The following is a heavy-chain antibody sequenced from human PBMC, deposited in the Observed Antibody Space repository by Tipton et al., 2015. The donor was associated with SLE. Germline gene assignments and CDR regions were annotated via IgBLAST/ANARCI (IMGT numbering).Heavy chain of an antibody. D-gene: IGHD1-26*01. CDR3: ARDQLPVGPDAFDI. CDR2: ISYDGSNK. V-gene: IGHV3-30-3*01. Sequence: SLRLSCAASGFTVSSNYMSWVRQAPGKGLEWVAVISYDGSNKYYADSVKGRFTISRDNSKNTLYLQMNSLRAEDTAVYYCARDQLPVGPDAFDIWGQGTMVTVSS. CDR1: GFTVSSNY. J-gene: IGHJ3*02.